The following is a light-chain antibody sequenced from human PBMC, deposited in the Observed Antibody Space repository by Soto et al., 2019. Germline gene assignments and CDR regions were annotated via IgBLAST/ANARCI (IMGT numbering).Light chain of an antibody. CDR1: RVISRD. J-gene: IGKJ1*01. Sequence: AIRRTQSPSSLSASTGDRVTITCRAGRVISRDLAWYQQKPGKAPKLLIYAASTLQSGVPSRFSGGGSGTDIPTTISRLPSEDVANYYRQQHYSSPRTFGQGTKVDIK. CDR2: AAS. CDR3: QQHYSSPRT. V-gene: IGKV1-8*01.